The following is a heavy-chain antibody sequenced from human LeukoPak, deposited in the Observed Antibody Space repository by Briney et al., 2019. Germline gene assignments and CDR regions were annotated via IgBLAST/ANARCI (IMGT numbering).Heavy chain of an antibody. CDR1: GFTFSNYG. V-gene: IGHV3-30*03. CDR3: ARDLGRSGIGVVIYWYFDL. CDR2: ISYDGSIK. D-gene: IGHD3-22*01. J-gene: IGHJ2*01. Sequence: GGSLRLSCGTSGFTFSNYGMHWVRQAPGKGLEWVAVISYDGSIKYYADSVKGRFTISRDNSKNTLLLQLNSLKAEDTAVYYCARDLGRSGIGVVIYWYFDLWGRGTLVTVSS.